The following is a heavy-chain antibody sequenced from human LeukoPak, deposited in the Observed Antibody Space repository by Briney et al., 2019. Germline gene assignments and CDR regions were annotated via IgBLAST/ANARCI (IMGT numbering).Heavy chain of an antibody. Sequence: GGSLRLSCAASGFTVSSSYMSWVRQAPGKGLEWVSVIYSGGSTYYADSVKGRFTISRDNSKNTLYLQMNSLRAEDTAVYYCARRGRGYSYYFDYWGQGTLVTVSS. J-gene: IGHJ4*02. D-gene: IGHD5-18*01. V-gene: IGHV3-53*01. CDR1: GFTVSSSY. CDR2: IYSGGST. CDR3: ARRGRGYSYYFDY.